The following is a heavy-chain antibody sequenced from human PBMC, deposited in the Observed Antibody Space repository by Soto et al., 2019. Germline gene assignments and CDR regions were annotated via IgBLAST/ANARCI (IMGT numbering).Heavy chain of an antibody. CDR1: GGSVNIGTYY. CDR2: IHYSGST. Sequence: QVQLQESGPGLVKPSETLSLTCTVPGGSVNIGTYYWSWIRQPPGTGLEWIGFIHYSGSTNYNPSLLRRVRMSVGMYPTLFSLKLTLVDEAYTAGDYCTRGGCADNLDHWGQGTLVTVSS. CDR3: TRGGCADNLDH. J-gene: IGHJ4*02. D-gene: IGHD5-12*01. V-gene: IGHV4-61*01.